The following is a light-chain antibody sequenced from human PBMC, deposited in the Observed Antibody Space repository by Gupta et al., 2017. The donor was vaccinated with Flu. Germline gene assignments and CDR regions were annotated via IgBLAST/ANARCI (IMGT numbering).Light chain of an antibody. CDR3: TSHTVDNTPI. V-gene: IGLV2-14*01. CDR2: EVS. CDR1: SSDIGRYNY. Sequence: QSALTQPASVSGSPGQSITISCTGTSSDIGRYNYVSWYQHHPGKAPKLIIYEVSNRPSGISFRFSGSKSGNTASLTISGLQAEDEADYYCTSHTVDNTPIFGGGTKLTVL. J-gene: IGLJ2*01.